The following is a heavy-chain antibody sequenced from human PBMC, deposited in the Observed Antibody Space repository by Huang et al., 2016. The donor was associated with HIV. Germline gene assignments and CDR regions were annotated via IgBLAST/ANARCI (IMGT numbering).Heavy chain of an antibody. V-gene: IGHV5-51*01. D-gene: IGHD3-10*01. J-gene: IGHJ4*02. CDR2: IYPGDSDT. CDR3: ARQGLWLPPTDPFDY. Sequence: EVHLVQSGAEVKEPGESLKISCQASGYKFASYWIGWVRQLPRKGLEWIGVIYPGDSDTRYDPSFQCQVTISADQSINTAYLQWSSLKASDTAIYFCARQGLWLPPTDPFDYWGQGTPVTVSA. CDR1: GYKFASYW.